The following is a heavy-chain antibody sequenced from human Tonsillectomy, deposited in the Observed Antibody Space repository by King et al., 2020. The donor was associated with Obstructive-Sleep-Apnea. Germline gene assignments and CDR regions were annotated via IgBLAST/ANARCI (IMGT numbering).Heavy chain of an antibody. V-gene: IGHV3-30-3*01. CDR3: ARASVWFGELFYYFDY. D-gene: IGHD3-10*01. Sequence: GKRGEAGGGVVQSGRSLRLSGAASGFTCSSYAMHWVRQAPGKGLEWVAVRSYDGSNKYYADSVKGRFTISRDNSKNTLYLQMNSLRAEDTAVYYCARASVWFGELFYYFDYCGQGTLVTVSS. J-gene: IGHJ4*02. CDR1: GFTCSSYA. CDR2: RSYDGSNK.